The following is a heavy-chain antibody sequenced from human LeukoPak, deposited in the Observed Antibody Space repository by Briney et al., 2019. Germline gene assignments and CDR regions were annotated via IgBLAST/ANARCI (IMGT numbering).Heavy chain of an antibody. CDR1: GGSISSSNYY. CDR3: ARNYCSGGSCYSNFDY. Sequence: SETLSLTCIVSGGSISSSNYYWGWIRQPPGEGLEWIGSIHYRGSTYYNTSLKSRVTISVDTSKNQFSLKLSSVTAADTAVYYCARNYCSGGSCYSNFDYWGQGTLVTVSS. V-gene: IGHV4-39*01. J-gene: IGHJ4*02. CDR2: IHYRGST. D-gene: IGHD2-15*01.